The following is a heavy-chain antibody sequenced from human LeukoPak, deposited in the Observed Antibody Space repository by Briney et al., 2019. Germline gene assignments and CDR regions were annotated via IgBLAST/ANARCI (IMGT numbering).Heavy chain of an antibody. D-gene: IGHD6-13*01. CDR1: ARSFSGYY. J-gene: IGHJ2*01. Sequence: SETLSLTCAVYARSFSGYYWSWIRQPPGQGLEWIWEINHSGSTNYNLSLNRRVTISVDTSKKQFSLKLSSVTAADTAVYYCARQFYSSSWYFDLWGRGTLVTVSS. CDR3: ARQFYSSSWYFDL. V-gene: IGHV4-34*01. CDR2: INHSGST.